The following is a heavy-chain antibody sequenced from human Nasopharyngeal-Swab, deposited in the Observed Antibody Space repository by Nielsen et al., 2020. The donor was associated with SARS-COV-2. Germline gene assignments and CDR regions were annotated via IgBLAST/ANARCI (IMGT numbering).Heavy chain of an antibody. CDR1: GFTFSTYD. J-gene: IGHJ6*02. D-gene: IGHD3-3*01. Sequence: GESLKISCAASGFTFSTYDMSWVRQAPGKGLEWVSAISGSGGSTYYADSVKGRFTISRDNSKNTLYLQMNSLRAEDTAVYYCAKDLGLWSGYSYYYGMDVWGQGTTVTVSS. CDR2: ISGSGGST. V-gene: IGHV3-23*01. CDR3: AKDLGLWSGYSYYYGMDV.